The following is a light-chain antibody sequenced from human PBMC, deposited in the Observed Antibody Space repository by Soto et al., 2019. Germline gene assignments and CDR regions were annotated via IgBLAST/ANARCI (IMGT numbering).Light chain of an antibody. J-gene: IGKJ4*01. CDR2: DAS. CDR1: QSVSSY. Sequence: EIVLTQSPATLSLSPGERATLSCRASQSVSSYLAWYQQKPGQAPRLLIYDASNRATGIPARFSGSGSGTDFTRTISSLELEDFAVYYCQQRSNWLTFGGGTKVEIK. CDR3: QQRSNWLT. V-gene: IGKV3-11*01.